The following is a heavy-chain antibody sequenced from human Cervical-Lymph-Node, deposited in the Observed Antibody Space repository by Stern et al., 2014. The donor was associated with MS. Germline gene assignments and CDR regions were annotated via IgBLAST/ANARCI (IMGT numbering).Heavy chain of an antibody. J-gene: IGHJ5*01. CDR3: ARGYSSSWYWFDS. CDR2: IYYSGST. V-gene: IGHV4-59*01. Sequence: QLQLQESGPGLVKPSETLSLPCTVSGGSISSYYWSWIRQPPGKGLEWIGYIYYSGSTNYNPSLKSRVTISVDTSKNQFSLKLSSVTAADTAVYFCARGYSSSWYWFDSWGQGTQVTVSS. CDR1: GGSISSYY. D-gene: IGHD6-13*01.